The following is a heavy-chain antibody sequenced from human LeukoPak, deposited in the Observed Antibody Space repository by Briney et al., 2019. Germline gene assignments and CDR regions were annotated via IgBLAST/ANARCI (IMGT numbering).Heavy chain of an antibody. CDR3: ARQGAEVTSWYRGSPNCFAH. Sequence: SETLSLTCSVSGGSISSTSSYWGWIRPPPGQGLEWIARIYYSGSTYYNPSLKSRVSISADTSRSKFSLNLTSVTAADTAVYYCARQGAEVTSWYRGSPNCFAHLGQGTLVTVSS. CDR1: GGSISSTSSY. CDR2: IYYSGST. V-gene: IGHV4-39*01. J-gene: IGHJ4*02. D-gene: IGHD6-13*01.